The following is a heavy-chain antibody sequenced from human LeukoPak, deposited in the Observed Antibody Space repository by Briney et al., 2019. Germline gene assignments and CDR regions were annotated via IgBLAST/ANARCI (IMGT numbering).Heavy chain of an antibody. J-gene: IGHJ5*02. CDR3: ASVGYCGGDCYDNWFDP. CDR1: GYTFTGYY. Sequence: ASVKVSCKASGYTFTGYYMHWVRQAPGQGLEGMGWINPNSCVTNYAQKFQGTGTMTRDTAISTASMELSRLRSDDTAVYYCASVGYCGGDCYDNWFDPWGQGTLVTVSS. V-gene: IGHV1-2*02. CDR2: INPNSCVT. D-gene: IGHD2-21*02.